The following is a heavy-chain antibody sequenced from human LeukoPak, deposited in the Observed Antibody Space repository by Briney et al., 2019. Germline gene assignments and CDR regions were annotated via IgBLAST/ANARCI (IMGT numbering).Heavy chain of an antibody. J-gene: IGHJ6*03. D-gene: IGHD4-17*01. V-gene: IGHV4-61*02. Sequence: PSEILSLTCTVSGGSISSGSYYWSWIRQPSGKGLEWIGRMYISGSTNYNPSLKSGVTISVDTSKNQFSLKLSSVTAADTAVYYCARDSTVTRGYCYYMDVWGKGTTVTVPS. CDR3: ARDSTVTRGYCYYMDV. CDR1: GGSISSGSYY. CDR2: MYISGST.